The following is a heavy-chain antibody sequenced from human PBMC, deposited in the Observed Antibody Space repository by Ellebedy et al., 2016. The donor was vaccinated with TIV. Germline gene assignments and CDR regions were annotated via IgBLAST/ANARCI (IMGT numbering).Heavy chain of an antibody. D-gene: IGHD2-2*01. V-gene: IGHV3-48*02. Sequence: GGSLRLSCAASGFNFSSYTMNWVRQAPGKGLEWVSYISPSSSTIYYADSVKGRFTISRDNAKNSLFLQVNSLRDEDTAVYYCARAPPYQFFDLWGRGTLVTVSS. J-gene: IGHJ2*01. CDR1: GFNFSSYT. CDR2: ISPSSSTI. CDR3: ARAPPYQFFDL.